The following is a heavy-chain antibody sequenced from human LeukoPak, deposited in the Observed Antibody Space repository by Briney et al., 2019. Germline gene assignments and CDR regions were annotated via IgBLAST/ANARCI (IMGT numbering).Heavy chain of an antibody. Sequence: ASVKVSCRASGYTFTSYGISWVRPAPGQGLEWMGWISAYNGNTNYAQKLQGRVTMTTDTSTSTAYMELRSLRSDDTAVYYCARVTVGGPIDYWGQGTLVTVSS. V-gene: IGHV1-18*01. D-gene: IGHD4-23*01. J-gene: IGHJ4*02. CDR2: ISAYNGNT. CDR3: ARVTVGGPIDY. CDR1: GYTFTSYG.